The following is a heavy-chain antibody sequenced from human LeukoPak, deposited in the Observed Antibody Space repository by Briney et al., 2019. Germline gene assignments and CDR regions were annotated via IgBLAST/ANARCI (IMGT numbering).Heavy chain of an antibody. CDR1: GGTFSSYA. CDR3: ARDVGLRLGELWLYYFDY. D-gene: IGHD3-16*01. CDR2: IIPIFGTA. Sequence: SVKVSCKASGGTFSSYAISWVRQAPGQGLEWMGGIIPIFGTANYAQKFQGRVTITADESTSTAYMELSSLRSEDTAVYYCARDVGLRLGELWLYYFDYWGQGTLVTVSS. V-gene: IGHV1-69*13. J-gene: IGHJ4*02.